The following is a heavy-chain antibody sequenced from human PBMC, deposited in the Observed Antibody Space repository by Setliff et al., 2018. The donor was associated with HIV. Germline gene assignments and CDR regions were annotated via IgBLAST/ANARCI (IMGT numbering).Heavy chain of an antibody. CDR2: ISGYNGNT. D-gene: IGHD3-10*01. CDR3: AREGITMVRGLIIHYYYYYMDV. Sequence: VSCKASGYIFTTYGVSWVRQAPGQGLEWMGWISGYNGNTNYAQNLQGRVTMTTDTSTSTVYMELRSLRSDDTAVYYCAREGITMVRGLIIHYYYYYMDVWGKGTTVTVSS. CDR1: GYIFTTYG. V-gene: IGHV1-18*01. J-gene: IGHJ6*03.